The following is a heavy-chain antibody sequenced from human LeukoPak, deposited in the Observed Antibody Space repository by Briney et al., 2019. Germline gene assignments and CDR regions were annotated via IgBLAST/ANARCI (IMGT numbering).Heavy chain of an antibody. J-gene: IGHJ4*02. Sequence: PGGSLRLSCEVSGFPFSSHAMSCVRQAPGRGLEWVSGISISADMTYYADSVQGRFIISRDNSKNTLYLQMDSLRVEDTAVYYCANEEVPNDYWGQGTLVTVSS. CDR2: ISISADMT. CDR3: ANEEVPNDY. D-gene: IGHD4/OR15-4a*01. CDR1: GFPFSSHA. V-gene: IGHV3-23*01.